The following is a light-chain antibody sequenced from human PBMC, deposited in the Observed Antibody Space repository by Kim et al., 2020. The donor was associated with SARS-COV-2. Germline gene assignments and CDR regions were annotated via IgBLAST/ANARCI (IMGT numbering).Light chain of an antibody. V-gene: IGKV1-5*01. Sequence: ASVGDRVSISCRASQSVSGWLAWYQQKPGRAPKVLIYDAFSLESGVPSRFSGSRSGTEFTLTISSLQPDDFATYYCQQYDNYPWTFGQGTKVDIK. CDR2: DAF. CDR3: QQYDNYPWT. J-gene: IGKJ1*01. CDR1: QSVSGW.